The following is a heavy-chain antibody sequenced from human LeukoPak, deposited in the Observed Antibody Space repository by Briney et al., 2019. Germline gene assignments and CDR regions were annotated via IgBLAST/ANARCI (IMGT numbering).Heavy chain of an antibody. CDR3: AKAAYCSSTSCYTPSLFDY. D-gene: IGHD2-2*02. V-gene: IGHV3-23*01. Sequence: GGSLRLSCAASGFTFSSYAMRWVRQAPGKGLEWVSAISGSGGSTYYADSVKGRFTISRDNSKNTLYLQMNSLRAEDTAVYYCAKAAYCSSTSCYTPSLFDYWGQGTLVTVSS. CDR1: GFTFSSYA. J-gene: IGHJ4*02. CDR2: ISGSGGST.